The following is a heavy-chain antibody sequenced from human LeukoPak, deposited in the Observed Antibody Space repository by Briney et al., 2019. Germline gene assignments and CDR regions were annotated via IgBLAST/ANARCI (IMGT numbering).Heavy chain of an antibody. CDR3: ARGRLGYSSGWGY. J-gene: IGHJ4*02. D-gene: IGHD6-19*01. CDR2: IYYSGST. CDR1: GGSTSSYY. V-gene: IGHV4-59*01. Sequence: PSETLSLTCTVSGGSTSSYYWSWIRQPPGKGLEWIGYIYYSGSTNYNPSLKSRVTISVDTSKNQFSLKLSSVTAADTAVYYCARGRLGYSSGWGYWGQGTLVTVSS.